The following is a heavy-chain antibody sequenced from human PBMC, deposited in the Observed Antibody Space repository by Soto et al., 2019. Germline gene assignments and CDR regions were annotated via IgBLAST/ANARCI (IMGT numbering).Heavy chain of an antibody. V-gene: IGHV3-15*01. CDR1: GFTFSNAW. CDR3: TTDTPLDDYYYYGMDV. Sequence: EVQLVESGGGLVKPGGSLRLSCAASGFTFSNAWMSWVRQAPGKGLEWVGRIKSKTDGGTTDYAAPVKGRFTISRDDSKNTLYRQMNSLKTEDTAVYYCTTDTPLDDYYYYGMDVWGQGTTVTVSS. J-gene: IGHJ6*02. CDR2: IKSKTDGGTT. D-gene: IGHD3-3*01.